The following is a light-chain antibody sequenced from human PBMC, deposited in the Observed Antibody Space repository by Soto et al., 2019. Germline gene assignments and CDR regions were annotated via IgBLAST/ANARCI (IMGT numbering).Light chain of an antibody. CDR2: DDT. CDR1: SSNIGGNS. V-gene: IGLV1-51*01. CDR3: GSWDSSVSAYV. J-gene: IGLJ1*01. Sequence: QSVLTQPPSVSAAPGQKVTISCSGSSSNIGGNSVSWYQQLPGTAPKLLIYDDTKRPSGIPDRFSGYKSGTTATPAIPGLQTGDEADYYCGSWDSSVSAYVFGSGTKGTV.